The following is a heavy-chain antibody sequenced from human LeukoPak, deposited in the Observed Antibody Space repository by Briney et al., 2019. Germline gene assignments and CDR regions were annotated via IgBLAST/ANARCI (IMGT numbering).Heavy chain of an antibody. CDR3: ARLGLRSPYYYYYYYMDV. Sequence: PSETLSLTCTVSGGSISCYYWSWIRQPPGKGLEWIGYIYYSGSTNYNPSLKSRVTISVDTSKNQFSLKLSSVTAADTTSYYCARLGLRSPYYYYYYYMDVWGKGTTVTVSS. CDR1: GGSISCYY. D-gene: IGHD4-17*01. CDR2: IYYSGST. J-gene: IGHJ6*03. V-gene: IGHV4-59*01.